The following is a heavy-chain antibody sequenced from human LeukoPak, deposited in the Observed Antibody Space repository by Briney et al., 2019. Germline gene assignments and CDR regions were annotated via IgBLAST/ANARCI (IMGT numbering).Heavy chain of an antibody. CDR2: IYSGGST. Sequence: PGGSLRLSCAASGFTVSSNHMGWVRQAPGKGLEWVSVIYSGGSTDYADSVKGRFTISRDNLKNTLYLQMNSLRPEDTAVYYCARGPAGYNWGQGTLVTFSS. V-gene: IGHV3-53*01. D-gene: IGHD1-1*01. CDR3: ARGPAGYN. CDR1: GFTVSSNH. J-gene: IGHJ4*02.